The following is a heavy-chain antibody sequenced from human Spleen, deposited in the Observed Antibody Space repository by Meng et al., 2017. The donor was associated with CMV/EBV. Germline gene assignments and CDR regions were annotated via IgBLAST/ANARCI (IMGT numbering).Heavy chain of an antibody. J-gene: IGHJ6*01. CDR3: AKDINRIQQWPRTIYYYYYGLDV. CDR2: ISWNSGSI. V-gene: IGHV3-9*01. Sequence: SLKISCAASGITFDDYAMHWVRQAPGKGLEWVSGISWNSGSIGYADSVKGRFTISRDNAKNSLYLQMNSLRAEYTALYYCAKDINRIQQWPRTIYYYYYGLDVWGQGTAVTVSS. CDR1: GITFDDYA. D-gene: IGHD5-18*01.